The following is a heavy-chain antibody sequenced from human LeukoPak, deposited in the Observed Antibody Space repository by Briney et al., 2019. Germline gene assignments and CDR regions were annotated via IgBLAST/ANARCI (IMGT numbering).Heavy chain of an antibody. J-gene: IGHJ4*02. CDR1: GGSISSDY. CDR3: ARQGYDDFSSRPFDY. Sequence: SETLSLTCTVSGGSISSDYWSWIRQPPRKGLEWIGYIYFSGSTNYNPSLKSRVTISVDTSKNQFSLKLSSVTAADTAVYYCARQGYDDFSSRPFDYWGQGTLVTVSS. D-gene: IGHD4-17*01. V-gene: IGHV4-59*08. CDR2: IYFSGST.